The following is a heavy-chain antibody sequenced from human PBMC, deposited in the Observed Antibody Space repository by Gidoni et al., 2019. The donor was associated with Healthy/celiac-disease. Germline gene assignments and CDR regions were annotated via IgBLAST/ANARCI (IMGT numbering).Heavy chain of an antibody. Sequence: EVQLVASGGGWVQPGRSLRLSCAASGFPFDDYAMHWVRQAPGKGLECVSGISWNSGSIGYADSVKGRFTISRDNAKNSLYLQMNSLRAEDTALYYCAKDSAAAGYYFDYWGQGTLVTVSS. D-gene: IGHD6-13*01. CDR1: GFPFDDYA. J-gene: IGHJ4*02. CDR2: ISWNSGSI. V-gene: IGHV3-9*01. CDR3: AKDSAAAGYYFDY.